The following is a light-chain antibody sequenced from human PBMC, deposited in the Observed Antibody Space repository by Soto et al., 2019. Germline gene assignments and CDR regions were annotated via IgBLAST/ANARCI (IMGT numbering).Light chain of an antibody. CDR1: QSVSSSY. CDR3: KKYANT. CDR2: GAA. J-gene: IGKJ2*01. Sequence: EMVLTQSPATLSFSPGDTATLSCRASQSVSSSYLAWYQQKPGQAPRLLIYGAASRATGTPDMFRGSGSVADFTLTISSLEHENFAVYYCKKYANTFGQGTKLEIK. V-gene: IGKV3-20*01.